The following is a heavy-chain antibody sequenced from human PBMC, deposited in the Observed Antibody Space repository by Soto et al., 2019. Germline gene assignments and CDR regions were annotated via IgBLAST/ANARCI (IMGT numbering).Heavy chain of an antibody. D-gene: IGHD6-25*01. CDR3: AKFFVETGGSSGWPWSFHY. V-gene: IGHV3-23*01. CDR1: GFTFSSYA. J-gene: IGHJ4*02. CDR2: VSGSGGTT. Sequence: GGSLRLSCAASGFTFSSYAMSWVRQAPEKGLDWVSAVSGSGGTTYYADSVKGRFTISRDNSKNTLFLQMNSLRAEDTAVYYCAKFFVETGGSSGWPWSFHYWGQGTLVTVSS.